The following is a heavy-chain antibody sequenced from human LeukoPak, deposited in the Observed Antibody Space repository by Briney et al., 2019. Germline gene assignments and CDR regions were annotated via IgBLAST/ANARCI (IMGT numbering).Heavy chain of an antibody. D-gene: IGHD5-18*01. CDR2: IYTSGST. Sequence: SETLSLTCTVSGGSISSYYWSWIRQPAGKGLEWIGRIYTSGSTNYNPSLKSRATISVDKSKNQFSLKLSSVTAADTGVYYCARDTAFVAFDIWGQGTMVTVSS. J-gene: IGHJ3*02. CDR1: GGSISSYY. CDR3: ARDTAFVAFDI. V-gene: IGHV4-4*07.